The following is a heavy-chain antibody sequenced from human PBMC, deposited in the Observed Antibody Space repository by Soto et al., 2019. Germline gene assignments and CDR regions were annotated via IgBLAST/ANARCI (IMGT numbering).Heavy chain of an antibody. CDR1: GYTFTSYA. CDR2: NNAGNGNT. Sequence: GAPVKVSCKASGYTFTSYAMHWVRQAPGQRLEWMGWNNAGNGNTKYSQKFQGRVTITRDTSASTAYMELSSLRSEDTAVYYCARPLRFLEWSQSGFDYWGQGTLVTVSS. J-gene: IGHJ4*02. CDR3: ARPLRFLEWSQSGFDY. D-gene: IGHD3-3*01. V-gene: IGHV1-3*01.